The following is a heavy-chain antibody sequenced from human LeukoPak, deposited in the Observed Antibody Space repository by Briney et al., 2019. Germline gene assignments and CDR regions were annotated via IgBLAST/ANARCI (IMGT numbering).Heavy chain of an antibody. Sequence: SETLSLTCTVSSGSISSSSYYWGWIRQPPGKGLEWIGSIYYSGSTYYNPSLKSRVTISVDTSKNQFSLKLSSVTAADTAVYYCAREWFGEPNWFDPWGQGTLVTVSS. D-gene: IGHD3-10*01. V-gene: IGHV4-39*02. CDR2: IYYSGST. CDR1: SGSISSSSYY. CDR3: AREWFGEPNWFDP. J-gene: IGHJ5*02.